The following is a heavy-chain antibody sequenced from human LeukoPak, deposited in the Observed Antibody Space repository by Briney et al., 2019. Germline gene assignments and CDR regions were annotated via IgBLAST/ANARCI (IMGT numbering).Heavy chain of an antibody. CDR2: ISSSGSTI. CDR1: GFTFSDYY. CDR3: ARDNAPYYDSSGYYLGGGYFDY. V-gene: IGHV3-11*04. D-gene: IGHD3-22*01. Sequence: GGSLRLSCAASGFTFSDYYMRWIRQAPGKGLEWVSYISSSGSTIYYADSVKGRFTISRDNAKNSLYLQMNSLRAEDTAVYYCARDNAPYYDSSGYYLGGGYFDYWGQGTLVTVSS. J-gene: IGHJ4*02.